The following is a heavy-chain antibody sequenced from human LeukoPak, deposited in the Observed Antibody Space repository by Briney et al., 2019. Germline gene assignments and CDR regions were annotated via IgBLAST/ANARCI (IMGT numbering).Heavy chain of an antibody. J-gene: IGHJ6*03. CDR3: ARTTEGYCSSTRCYGFDYYYYMDV. V-gene: IGHV4-39*07. Sequence: PSETLSLTCTVSGVSISSSNSYWGWIRQPPGKGLEWIGSIYYSGNTYYNASLKSQVSISIDTSKNRFSLKLSSVTAADTAVYYCARTTEGYCSSTRCYGFDYYYYMDVWGKGTTVTISS. CDR2: IYYSGNT. CDR1: GVSISSSNSY. D-gene: IGHD2-2*01.